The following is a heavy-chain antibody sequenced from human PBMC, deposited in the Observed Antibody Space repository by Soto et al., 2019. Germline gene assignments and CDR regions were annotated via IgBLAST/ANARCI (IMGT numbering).Heavy chain of an antibody. CDR2: INPRGDTT. CDR1: EYTFTNYY. J-gene: IGHJ4*02. CDR3: ASANGYYDGSDY. V-gene: IGHV1-46*01. D-gene: IGHD3-22*01. Sequence: QVQLVQSGAEVKKPGASVKVSCKASEYTFTNYYMHWVRQAPGQGLEWMGIINPRGDTTTYAQKFQGRVTMTTDTSTSTVYMELSSLRSDDTAMYYCASANGYYDGSDYWGQGTLVTVSS.